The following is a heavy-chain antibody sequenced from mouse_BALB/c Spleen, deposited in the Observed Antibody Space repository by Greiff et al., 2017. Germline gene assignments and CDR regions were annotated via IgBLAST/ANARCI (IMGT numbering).Heavy chain of an antibody. CDR3: ARKGRGLWFGY. J-gene: IGHJ3*01. D-gene: IGHD3-3*01. CDR2: ILPGSGST. V-gene: IGHV1-9*01. CDR1: GYTFSSYW. Sequence: QVQLKQSGAELMQPGASVKISCKATGYTFSSYWIEWVKQSPGHGLEWIGEILPGSGSTNYNEKFKGKATLPADTSSNTAYMQLSSLTSEDSAVYYCARKGRGLWFGYWGQGTLVTVSA.